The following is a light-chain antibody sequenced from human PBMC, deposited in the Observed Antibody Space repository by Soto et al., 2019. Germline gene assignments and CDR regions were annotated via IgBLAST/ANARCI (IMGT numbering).Light chain of an antibody. CDR3: QQYGSLPPT. V-gene: IGKV3-20*01. CDR1: QSVRNTY. CDR2: GAS. Sequence: EIVLTQSPCTLSVSPGERATLFCRASQSVRNTYLAWYQQKVGQAPRLLIYGASSRATGIPDRFSGNGSGTDFTLTISRLEPEDFAVYYCQQYGSLPPTFGGGTKVDI. J-gene: IGKJ4*01.